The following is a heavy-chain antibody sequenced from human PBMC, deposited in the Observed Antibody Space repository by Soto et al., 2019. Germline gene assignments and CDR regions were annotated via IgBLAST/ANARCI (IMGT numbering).Heavy chain of an antibody. J-gene: IGHJ3*02. CDR3: ARHSANYDIWTGPRDAFDI. D-gene: IGHD3-9*01. V-gene: IGHV1-18*01. CDR1: GYTFTSYG. CDR2: ISAYNGNT. Sequence: ASVKVSCKASGYTFTSYGISWVRQAPGQGLEWMGWISAYNGNTNYAQKLQGRVTMTTDTSTSTAYMELRSLRSDDTAVYYCARHSANYDIWTGPRDAFDICGQWSMGAVSS.